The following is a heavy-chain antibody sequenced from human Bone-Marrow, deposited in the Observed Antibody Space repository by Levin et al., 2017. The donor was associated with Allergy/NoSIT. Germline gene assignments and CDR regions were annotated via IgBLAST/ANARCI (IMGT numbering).Heavy chain of an antibody. V-gene: IGHV4-39*07. D-gene: IGHD3-3*01. CDR2: IYYSGST. Sequence: SETLSLTCTVSGGSISSSSYYWGWIRQPPGKGLEWIGSIYYSGSTYYNPSLKSRVTISVDTSKNQFSLKLSSVTAADTAVYYCASEKLYYDFWSGYYYYYYGMDGWGQGTTVTVSS. CDR1: GGSISSSSYY. CDR3: ASEKLYYDFWSGYYYYYYGMDG. J-gene: IGHJ6*02.